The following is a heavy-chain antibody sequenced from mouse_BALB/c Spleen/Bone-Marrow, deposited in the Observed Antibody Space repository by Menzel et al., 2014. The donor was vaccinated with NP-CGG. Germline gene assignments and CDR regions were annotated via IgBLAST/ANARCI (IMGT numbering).Heavy chain of an antibody. D-gene: IGHD2-1*01. Sequence: EVMLVESGGGLVHPGGSLRLSCATSGFTFTDYYMNWVRQPPGKALEWLGLIRDKVNGYTTDYSASVKGRFTISRNDSQSILYLQMNTLRSEDSATYYCARDKDGNYEGFAFWGQGTLVTVSA. J-gene: IGHJ3*01. CDR1: GFTFTDYY. CDR3: ARDKDGNYEGFAF. CDR2: IRDKVNGYTT. V-gene: IGHV7-3*02.